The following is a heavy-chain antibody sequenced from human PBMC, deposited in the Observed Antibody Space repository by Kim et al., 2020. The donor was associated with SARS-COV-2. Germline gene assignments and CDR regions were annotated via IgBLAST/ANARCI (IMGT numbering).Heavy chain of an antibody. Sequence: PSLNSRVTISLDTSKIQFTLKLTSVTAADTAVYYCARDLGGEGAFDIWGQGTIVTVSS. V-gene: IGHV4-59*01. J-gene: IGHJ3*02. CDR3: ARDLGGEGAFDI.